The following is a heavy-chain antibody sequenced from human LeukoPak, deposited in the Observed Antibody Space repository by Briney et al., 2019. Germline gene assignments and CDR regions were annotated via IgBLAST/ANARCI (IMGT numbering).Heavy chain of an antibody. CDR3: VRDFKSLETFDI. CDR1: GFTFSSYG. J-gene: IGHJ3*02. CDR2: ISSNGLTT. Sequence: GGSLRLSCAASGFTFSSYGMSWVRQAPGKGLEYVSTISSNGLTTYYGNSVKGRFTVSRDNSKNTLYLQMGRLRPEDMAVYYCVRDFKSLETFDIWGRGTMVTVSS. V-gene: IGHV3-64*01.